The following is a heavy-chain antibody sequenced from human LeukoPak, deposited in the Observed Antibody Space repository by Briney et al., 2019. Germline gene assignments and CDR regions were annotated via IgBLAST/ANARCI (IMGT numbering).Heavy chain of an antibody. D-gene: IGHD4-17*01. J-gene: IGHJ6*03. CDR3: ARGQGNHDYGDWRYYYYYMDV. Sequence: ASVKVSCKASGYTFTSYDINWVRQATGQGLEWMGWMNPNSGNTGYAQKFQDRVTITRNTSISTAYMELSSLRSEDTAVYYCARGQGNHDYGDWRYYYYYMDVWGKGTTVTVSS. V-gene: IGHV1-8*03. CDR1: GYTFTSYD. CDR2: MNPNSGNT.